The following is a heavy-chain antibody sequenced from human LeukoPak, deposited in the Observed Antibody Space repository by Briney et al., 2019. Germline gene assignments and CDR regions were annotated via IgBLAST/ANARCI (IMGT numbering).Heavy chain of an antibody. CDR3: ARETIFGVVNYFDY. V-gene: IGHV4-30-2*01. CDR1: GGSVSSGSHY. CDR2: IYHSGST. D-gene: IGHD3-3*01. J-gene: IGHJ4*02. Sequence: SETLSLTCTVSGGSVSSGSHYWSWIRQPPGKGLEWIGYIYHSGSTYYNPSLKSRVAISVDRSKNQFSLKLSSVTAADTAVYYCARETIFGVVNYFDYWGQGTLVTVSS.